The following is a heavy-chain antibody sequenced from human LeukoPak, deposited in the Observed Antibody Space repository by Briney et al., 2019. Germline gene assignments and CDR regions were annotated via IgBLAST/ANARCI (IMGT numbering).Heavy chain of an antibody. V-gene: IGHV1-46*01. Sequence: ASVKVSCKASGYTFTSHFMHWVRQAPGQGLEWMGIINPHADSTTYAQKFQGRVIMTRDMSTSTVYMELSSLRSEDTAVYFCARDGYCSGGSCHSFEYWGQGTLVTVSS. CDR1: GYTFTSHF. CDR3: ARDGYCSGGSCHSFEY. D-gene: IGHD2-15*01. CDR2: INPHADST. J-gene: IGHJ4*02.